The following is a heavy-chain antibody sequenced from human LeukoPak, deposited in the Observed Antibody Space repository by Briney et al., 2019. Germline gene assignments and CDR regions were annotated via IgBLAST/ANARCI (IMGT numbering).Heavy chain of an antibody. J-gene: IGHJ4*02. Sequence: SETLSLTCAVYGESFSGYYWSWIRQPPGKGLEWIGEINHSGSTNYNPSLKSRVTISVDTSKNQFSLKLSSVTAADTAVYYCARVWLNFDYWGQGTLVTVSS. CDR3: ARVWLNFDY. CDR1: GESFSGYY. CDR2: INHSGST. V-gene: IGHV4-34*01. D-gene: IGHD5-18*01.